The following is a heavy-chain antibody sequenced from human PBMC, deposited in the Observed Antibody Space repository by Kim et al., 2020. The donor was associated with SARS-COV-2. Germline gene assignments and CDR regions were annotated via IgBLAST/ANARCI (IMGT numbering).Heavy chain of an antibody. Sequence: SVKVSCKASGGTFSSYAISWVRQAPGQGLEWMGGIIPIFGTANYAQKFQGRVTITVDESTSTAYMELSSLRSEDTAVYYCANSVSYYYDSSGYRNLLDPWGQGTLVTVSS. J-gene: IGHJ5*02. CDR1: GGTFSSYA. CDR3: ANSVSYYYDSSGYRNLLDP. V-gene: IGHV1-69*13. CDR2: IIPIFGTA. D-gene: IGHD3-22*01.